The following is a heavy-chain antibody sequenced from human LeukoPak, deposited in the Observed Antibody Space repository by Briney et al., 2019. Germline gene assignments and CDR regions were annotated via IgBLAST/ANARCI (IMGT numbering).Heavy chain of an antibody. CDR3: ARDPGAGYGSGWGFDY. V-gene: IGHV3-48*03. J-gene: IGHJ4*02. CDR2: ISSSGSTI. Sequence: GGSLRLPCAASGFTFSSYEINWVRQAPGKGLEWVSYISSSGSTIYYADSVKGRFTISRDNSKNTLYLQMNSLRAEDTAVYYCARDPGAGYGSGWGFDYWGQGTLVTVSS. D-gene: IGHD6-19*01. CDR1: GFTFSSYE.